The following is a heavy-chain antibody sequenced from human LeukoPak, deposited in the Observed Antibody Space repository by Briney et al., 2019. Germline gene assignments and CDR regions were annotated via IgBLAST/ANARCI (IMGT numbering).Heavy chain of an antibody. D-gene: IGHD3-22*01. Sequence: ASVKVSCKASGYTFTSYYMHWVRQAPGLGLEWMGIINPSGGSTSYAQKFQGRVTMTRDTSTSTVYMELSSLRSEDTAVYYCARDHYYYDSSGYYEGGDYWGQGTLVTVSS. V-gene: IGHV1-46*01. CDR3: ARDHYYYDSSGYYEGGDY. CDR1: GYTFTSYY. J-gene: IGHJ4*02. CDR2: INPSGGST.